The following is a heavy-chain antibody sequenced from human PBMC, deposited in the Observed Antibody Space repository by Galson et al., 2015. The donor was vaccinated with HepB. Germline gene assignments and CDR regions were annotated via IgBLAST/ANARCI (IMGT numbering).Heavy chain of an antibody. CDR2: INAGNGNT. V-gene: IGHV1-3*01. CDR3: ARSIPAHCSGGSCYSSNWFDP. D-gene: IGHD2-15*01. J-gene: IGHJ5*02. CDR1: GYTFTSYA. Sequence: SVKVSCKASGYTFTSYAMHWVRQAPGQRLEWMGWINAGNGNTKYSQKFQGRVTITRDTSASTAYMELSSLRSEDTAVYYCARSIPAHCSGGSCYSSNWFDPWGQGTLVTVSS.